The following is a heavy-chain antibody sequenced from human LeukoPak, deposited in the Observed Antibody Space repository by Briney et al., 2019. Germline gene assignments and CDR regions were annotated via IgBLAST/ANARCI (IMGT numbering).Heavy chain of an antibody. CDR3: AKVPLSEVVPAAIGY. CDR2: ISGSGGST. V-gene: IGHV3-23*01. D-gene: IGHD2-2*01. Sequence: PGGSLRLSCTASGFTFGDYAMSWVRQAPGKGLEWVSAISGSGGSTYYADSVKGRFTIPRDNSKNTLYLQMNSLRAEDTAVYYCAKVPLSEVVPAAIGYWGQGTLVTVSS. J-gene: IGHJ4*02. CDR1: GFTFGDYA.